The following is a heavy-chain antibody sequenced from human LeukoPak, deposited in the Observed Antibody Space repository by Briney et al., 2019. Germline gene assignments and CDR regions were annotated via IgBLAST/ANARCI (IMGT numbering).Heavy chain of an antibody. CDR3: ASNSPANDY. V-gene: IGHV4-59*08. CDR2: INYRGST. D-gene: IGHD2/OR15-2a*01. Sequence: GSLRLSCAASGFTFSSYAMSWIRQPPGKGLEWIGSINYRGSTHYNPSLKSRVTISVDTSKNQFSLKLSSVTAADTAVYYCASNSPANDYWGQGTLVTVSS. CDR1: GFTFSSYA. J-gene: IGHJ4*02.